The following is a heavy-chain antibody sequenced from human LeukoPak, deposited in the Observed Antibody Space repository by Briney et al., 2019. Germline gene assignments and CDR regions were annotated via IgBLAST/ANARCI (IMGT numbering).Heavy chain of an antibody. CDR1: GGSISSYY. V-gene: IGHV4-59*01. CDR3: ARDDYGDYGGFDY. D-gene: IGHD4-17*01. Sequence: SETPSLTCTVSGGSISSYYWSWIRQPPGKGLEWIGYIYYSGSTNYNPSLKSRVTISVDTSKHQFSLKLSSVTAADTAVYYCARDDYGDYGGFDYWGQGTLVSVAS. J-gene: IGHJ4*02. CDR2: IYYSGST.